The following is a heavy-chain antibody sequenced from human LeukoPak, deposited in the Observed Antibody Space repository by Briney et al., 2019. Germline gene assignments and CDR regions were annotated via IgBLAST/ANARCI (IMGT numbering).Heavy chain of an antibody. CDR2: IDPSDSYT. J-gene: IGHJ6*04. Sequence: GESLKISCKGSGYSFTSYWISWVRQMPGKGLEWMGRIDPSDSYTNYSPSFQGHGTISADKSISTAYLQWSSLKASDTAMYYCASNYGSGSPYYYGMDVWGKGTTVTVSS. CDR3: ASNYGSGSPYYYGMDV. D-gene: IGHD3-10*01. V-gene: IGHV5-10-1*01. CDR1: GYSFTSYW.